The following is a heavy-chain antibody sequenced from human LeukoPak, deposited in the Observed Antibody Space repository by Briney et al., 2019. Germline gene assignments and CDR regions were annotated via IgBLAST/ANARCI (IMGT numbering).Heavy chain of an antibody. V-gene: IGHV3-23*01. CDR3: AKDPNGDYVGAFDT. Sequence: GGSLRLSCAASGFTITAYAMSWVRQSPGKGLEWVSGIGITSEYIHYADSVKGRFTISRDNSKNTVYLEMSSLRAEDAAVYCCAKDPNGDYVGAFDTWGQGTMVIVSS. CDR1: GFTITAYA. D-gene: IGHD3-16*01. J-gene: IGHJ3*02. CDR2: IGITSEYI.